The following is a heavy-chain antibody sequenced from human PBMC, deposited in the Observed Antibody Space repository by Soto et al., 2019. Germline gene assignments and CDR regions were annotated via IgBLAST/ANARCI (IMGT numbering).Heavy chain of an antibody. CDR3: AKARGHTYGYPVDY. Sequence: PGGSLRLSCAASGFTFSSNAMHWVRQAPGRGLEWVALISFDGSNEYYADSVKGRFTISRDNSKNTLYLQMNSLRAEDTAVYYCAKARGHTYGYPVDYWGQGTLVTVS. D-gene: IGHD5-18*01. CDR2: ISFDGSNE. J-gene: IGHJ4*02. CDR1: GFTFSSNA. V-gene: IGHV3-30*18.